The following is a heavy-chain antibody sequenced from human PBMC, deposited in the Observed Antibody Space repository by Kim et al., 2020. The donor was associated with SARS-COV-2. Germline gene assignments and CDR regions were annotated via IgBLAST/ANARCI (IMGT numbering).Heavy chain of an antibody. V-gene: IGHV3-48*02. D-gene: IGHD3-9*01. CDR2: ISSSSSTI. Sequence: GGSLRLSCAASGFTFSSYSMNWVRQAPGKGLEWVSYISSSSSTIYYADSVKGRFTISRDNAKNSLYLQMNSLRDEDTAVYYCARESKGYFDWLNAFDIWGQGTMVTVSS. J-gene: IGHJ3*02. CDR3: ARESKGYFDWLNAFDI. CDR1: GFTFSSYS.